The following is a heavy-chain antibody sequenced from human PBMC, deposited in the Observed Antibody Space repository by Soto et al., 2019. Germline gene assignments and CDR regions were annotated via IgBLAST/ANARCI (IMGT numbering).Heavy chain of an antibody. CDR2: IYYSGST. CDR3: ASRPVAALFDY. J-gene: IGHJ4*02. V-gene: IGHV4-59*08. D-gene: IGHD6-13*01. CDR1: GGSISSYY. Sequence: QVQLQESGPGLVKPSETLSLMCTVSGGSISSYYWSWIRQPPGKGLELIGYIYYSGSTNYNPTLKSRATISVDASKNLFSLKLRSVTAADAAVYYCASRPVAALFDYWGQGTLVIVSS.